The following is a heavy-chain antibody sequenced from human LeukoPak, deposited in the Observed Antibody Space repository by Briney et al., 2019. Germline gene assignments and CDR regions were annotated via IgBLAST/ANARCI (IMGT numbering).Heavy chain of an antibody. Sequence: PGGSLRLSCAASGFTFSSYGMHWVRQAPGKGLEWVAFIRYDGSNKYYADSVKGRFTISRENSKNTLYLQMNSLRAEDTAVYYCAKVGGYCSSTSCLYMDVWGKGTTVTVSS. CDR2: IRYDGSNK. V-gene: IGHV3-30*02. CDR3: AKVGGYCSSTSCLYMDV. CDR1: GFTFSSYG. D-gene: IGHD2-2*01. J-gene: IGHJ6*03.